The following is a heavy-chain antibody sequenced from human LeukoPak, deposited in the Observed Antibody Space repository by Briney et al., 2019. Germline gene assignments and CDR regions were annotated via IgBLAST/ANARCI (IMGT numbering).Heavy chain of an antibody. J-gene: IGHJ3*02. D-gene: IGHD6-13*01. CDR2: TYYRSKWYN. V-gene: IGHV6-1*01. Sequence: PSQTLSLTCAISGDTVSSNSAAWNWIRQSPSRGLEWLGRTYYRSKWYNDYAVSVKSRITINPDTSKNHFSLQLNSVTPGDTAVYYCARKYSSSWYDALDIWGQGTMVTVSS. CDR3: ARKYSSSWYDALDI. CDR1: GDTVSSNSAA.